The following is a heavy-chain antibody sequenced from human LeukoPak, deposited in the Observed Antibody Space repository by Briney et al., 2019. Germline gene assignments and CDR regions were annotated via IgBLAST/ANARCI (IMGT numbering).Heavy chain of an antibody. J-gene: IGHJ3*02. D-gene: IGHD3-3*01. CDR2: ISSSSSYI. V-gene: IGHV3-21*01. Sequence: GGSLRLSCAASGFTFSSYSMNWVRQAPGKGLEWVSSISSSSSYIYYADSVKGRFTISRDNAKNSLYLQMNRLRAEDTAVYYCARGGISRIFGVVKDAFDIWGQGTMVTVSS. CDR1: GFTFSSYS. CDR3: ARGGISRIFGVVKDAFDI.